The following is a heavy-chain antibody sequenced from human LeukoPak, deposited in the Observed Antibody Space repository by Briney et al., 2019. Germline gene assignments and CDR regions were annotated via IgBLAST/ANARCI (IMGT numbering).Heavy chain of an antibody. D-gene: IGHD1-7*01. CDR1: GFTFSNHG. J-gene: IGHJ4*02. V-gene: IGHV3-23*01. CDR2: ISGSGGST. CDR3: AKDRRDKNYPFDY. Sequence: GGSLRLSCAASGFTFSNHGMHWVRQAPGKGLEWVSAISGSGGSTYYADSVKGRFTISRDNSKNTLYLQMNSLRAEDTAVYYCAKDRRDKNYPFDYWGQGTLVTVSS.